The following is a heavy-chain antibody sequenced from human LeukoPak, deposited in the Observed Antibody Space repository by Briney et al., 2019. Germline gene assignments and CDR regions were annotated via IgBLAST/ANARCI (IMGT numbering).Heavy chain of an antibody. D-gene: IGHD4-11*01. V-gene: IGHV4-59*01. CDR3: ARGRVSSSTWYSTYYYFFYMDF. J-gene: IGHJ6*03. CDR1: DDSITMYY. CDR2: VDHTGST. Sequence: SETLSLTCTVSDDSITMYYWTWIRQPPGKGLEWIGYVDHTGSTKFNPSLDGRVSISRDTSNNFFSLRLRSVTAADTAVYFCARGRVSSSTWYSTYYYFFYMDFWGKGTTVTVSS.